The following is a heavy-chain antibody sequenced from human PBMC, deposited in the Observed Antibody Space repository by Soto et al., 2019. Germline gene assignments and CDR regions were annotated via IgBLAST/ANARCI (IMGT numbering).Heavy chain of an antibody. CDR3: ARDLIGIAAAGSPKWFDP. CDR1: GYTFTSYG. Sequence: QVQLVQSGAEVKKPGASVKVSCKASGYTFTSYGISWVRQAPGQGLEWMGWISAYNGNTNYAQKLQGRVPMTTDTSTSTAYMELRSLRSDDTAVYYCARDLIGIAAAGSPKWFDPWGQGTLVTVSS. V-gene: IGHV1-18*01. D-gene: IGHD6-13*01. CDR2: ISAYNGNT. J-gene: IGHJ5*02.